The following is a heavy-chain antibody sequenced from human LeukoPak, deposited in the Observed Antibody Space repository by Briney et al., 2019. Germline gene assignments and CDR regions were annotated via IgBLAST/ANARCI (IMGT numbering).Heavy chain of an antibody. J-gene: IGHJ6*02. V-gene: IGHV3-23*01. Sequence: GGSLRLSCAASGFTFSSYAMSWVRQAPGKGLEWVSAISGSGGSTYYADSVKGRFTISRDNSKNTLYLQMNSLRAEDTAVYYCANPGARNSYYGMDVWDQGTTVTVSS. CDR2: ISGSGGST. CDR1: GFTFSSYA. CDR3: ANPGARNSYYGMDV. D-gene: IGHD1-14*01.